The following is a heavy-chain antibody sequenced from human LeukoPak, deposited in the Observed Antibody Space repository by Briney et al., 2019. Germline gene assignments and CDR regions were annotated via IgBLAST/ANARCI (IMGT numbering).Heavy chain of an antibody. CDR3: ALMVQGVVRY. CDR1: GDSVSSNSAD. D-gene: IGHD3-10*01. Sequence: SQTLSLTCAISGDSVSSNSADWNWIRQSPSRGLEWLGRTYYRSKWYNDYAVSVISRITINPDTSKNQFYLQLNSVTPEDTAVYYCALMVQGVVRYWGQGTLVTVSS. V-gene: IGHV6-1*01. CDR2: TYYRSKWYN. J-gene: IGHJ4*02.